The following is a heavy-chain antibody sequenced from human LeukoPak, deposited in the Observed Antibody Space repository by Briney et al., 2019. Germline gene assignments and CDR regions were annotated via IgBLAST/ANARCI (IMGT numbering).Heavy chain of an antibody. V-gene: IGHV1-8*01. J-gene: IGHJ5*02. CDR1: GYTFTSYD. CDR2: MNPNSGNT. CDR3: ARVYCSGGSGYGGGFDP. Sequence: ASVKVSCKASGYTFTSYDINWVRQATGQGLEWMGWMNPNSGNTGYAQKFQGRVTMTRNTSISTAYMELSSLRSEDTAVYYCARVYCSGGSGYGGGFDPWGQGTLVTVSS. D-gene: IGHD2-15*01.